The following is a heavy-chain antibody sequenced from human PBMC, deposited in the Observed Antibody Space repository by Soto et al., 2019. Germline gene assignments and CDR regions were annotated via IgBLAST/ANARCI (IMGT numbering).Heavy chain of an antibody. D-gene: IGHD3-3*01. J-gene: IGHJ4*02. CDR3: AHRGLGGRFTHPGYFDY. Sequence: QITLKESGPTLVKPTQTLTLTCTFSGFSLSTSGVGVGWIRQPPGKALEWLALIYWDDDKRYSPSLKSRLTITKDTSKNQVVLTMTNMDPVDTATYYCAHRGLGGRFTHPGYFDYWGQGTLVTVSS. V-gene: IGHV2-5*02. CDR2: IYWDDDK. CDR1: GFSLSTSGVG.